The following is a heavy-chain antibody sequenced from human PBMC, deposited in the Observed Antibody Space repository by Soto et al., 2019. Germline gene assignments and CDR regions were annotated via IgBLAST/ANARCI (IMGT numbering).Heavy chain of an antibody. CDR1: GFTFSNAW. D-gene: IGHD1-1*01. V-gene: IGHV3-15*01. CDR3: TTDTDDWNYYYSYYMDV. J-gene: IGHJ6*03. Sequence: GGSLRLSCAASGFTFSNAWMSWVRQAPGKGLEWVGRIKSKTDGGTTDYAAPVKGRFTIARDDSKNTLYLQMNSLKTEDTAVYYGTTDTDDWNYYYSYYMDVWGKGTTVTVSS. CDR2: IKSKTDGGTT.